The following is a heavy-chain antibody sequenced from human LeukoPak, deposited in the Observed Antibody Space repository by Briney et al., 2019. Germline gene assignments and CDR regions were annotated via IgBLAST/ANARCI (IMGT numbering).Heavy chain of an antibody. J-gene: IGHJ5*02. D-gene: IGHD2-2*02. CDR2: INHSGST. CDR1: GGSFSGYY. Sequence: SETLSLTCAVYGGSFSGYYWSWIRQPPGKGLEWIGEINHSGSTNYNPSLKSRVTISVDTSKNQFSLKLSSVTAADTAVYYCARFGCSSTSCYTSWFDPWGQGTLVTASS. V-gene: IGHV4-34*01. CDR3: ARFGCSSTSCYTSWFDP.